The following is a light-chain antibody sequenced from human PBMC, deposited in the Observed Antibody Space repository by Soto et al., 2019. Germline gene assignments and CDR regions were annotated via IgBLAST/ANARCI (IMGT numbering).Light chain of an antibody. Sequence: IVLTQSPATLSLSPGERATLSCRASQSVRSYLAWYQQKPGQAPRLLIYDASNRATGIPARFSASGSGTDFTLTISSLEPEDSAVYYCQQRGNWITFGPGTRLEIK. J-gene: IGKJ5*01. V-gene: IGKV3-11*01. CDR2: DAS. CDR1: QSVRSY. CDR3: QQRGNWIT.